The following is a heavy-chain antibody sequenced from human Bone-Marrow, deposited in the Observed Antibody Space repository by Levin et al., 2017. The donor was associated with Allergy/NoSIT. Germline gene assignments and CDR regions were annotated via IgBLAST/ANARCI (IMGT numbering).Heavy chain of an antibody. V-gene: IGHV3-23*01. J-gene: IGHJ4*02. CDR3: AEDHEGLEVLVE. Sequence: PGGSLRLSCAASGFTFSRYAMSWVRQGPGKGLEWISTISGSAISTYYADPVKGRFTVSRDNSKDTLSLQMNSLRVEDTGVYYCAEDHEGLEVLVEWGQGTLVTVSS. CDR1: GFTFSRYA. D-gene: IGHD3-16*01. CDR2: ISGSAIST.